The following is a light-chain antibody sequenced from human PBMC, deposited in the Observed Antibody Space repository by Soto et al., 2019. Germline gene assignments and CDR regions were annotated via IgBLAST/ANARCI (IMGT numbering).Light chain of an antibody. Sequence: QSVLTQPASVSGAPGQSIAIACTGTSSDVGGYNFVSWYQQYPGKAPKLMIYDVTSRPSGVSNRFSGSKSGTTASLTISGLQAEDEADYSCCAYASSTSYVFGTGTKVTVL. CDR2: DVT. J-gene: IGLJ1*01. CDR3: CAYASSTSYV. V-gene: IGLV2-14*01. CDR1: SSDVGGYNF.